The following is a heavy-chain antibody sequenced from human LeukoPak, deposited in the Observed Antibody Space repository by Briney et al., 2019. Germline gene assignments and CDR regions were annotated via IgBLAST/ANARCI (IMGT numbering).Heavy chain of an antibody. Sequence: ASVKVSCKASGYTFTGYYIHWVRQAPGQGLEWMGWINPNSGGTNYAPKFQGRVTMTRDTSISTAYMELSRLTFDDTTIYYCATTLHIVVVTWHAFDIWGQETMVTVSS. CDR1: GYTFTGYY. J-gene: IGHJ3*02. CDR3: ATTLHIVVVTWHAFDI. V-gene: IGHV1-2*02. CDR2: INPNSGGT. D-gene: IGHD2-21*02.